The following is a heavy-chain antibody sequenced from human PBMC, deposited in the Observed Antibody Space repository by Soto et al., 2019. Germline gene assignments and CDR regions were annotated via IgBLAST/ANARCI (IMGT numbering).Heavy chain of an antibody. CDR3: ADSSSSLGPA. V-gene: IGHV4-34*01. D-gene: IGHD6-6*01. Sequence: SETLSLTCAVYGGSFSGYYWSWIRQPPGKGLEWIGEINHSGSTNYNPSLKSRVTISVDTSKNQFSLKLSSVTAADTAVYYCADSSSSLGPAWGQGTLVTVSS. J-gene: IGHJ4*02. CDR2: INHSGST. CDR1: GGSFSGYY.